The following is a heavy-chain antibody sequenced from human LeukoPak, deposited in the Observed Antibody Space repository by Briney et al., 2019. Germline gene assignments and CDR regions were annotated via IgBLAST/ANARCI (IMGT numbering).Heavy chain of an antibody. D-gene: IGHD3-3*01. CDR1: GYTFSNFY. V-gene: IGHV1-46*01. CDR2: INPSGGST. J-gene: IGHJ3*02. CDR3: ARVKPGSYDFWSGYYDAFDI. Sequence: ASVKVSCKASGYTFSNFYMHWVRQAPGQGLEWMGIINPSGGSTTYAQKFQGRVTMTRDTSTSTVYVELSSLRSEDTAVYYCARVKPGSYDFWSGYYDAFDIWGQGTMVTVSP.